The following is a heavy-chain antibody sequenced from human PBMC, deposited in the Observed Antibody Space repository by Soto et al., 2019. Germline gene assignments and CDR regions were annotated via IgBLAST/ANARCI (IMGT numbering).Heavy chain of an antibody. D-gene: IGHD2-21*01. J-gene: IGHJ1*01. Sequence: QVQLVESGGGVGQPGTSLTLSCAVSGLTFNSYGMNWVRLAPGKGLEWVTVISYDGRNTFYAESVKGRFTVSRDNSKNTVYLQMNSLRPEDKAVYYCASGRGYCDGNTCYYFDYFQHWGQGALVTVSS. V-gene: IGHV3-30*03. CDR3: ASGRGYCDGNTCYYFDYFQH. CDR1: GLTFNSYG. CDR2: ISYDGRNT.